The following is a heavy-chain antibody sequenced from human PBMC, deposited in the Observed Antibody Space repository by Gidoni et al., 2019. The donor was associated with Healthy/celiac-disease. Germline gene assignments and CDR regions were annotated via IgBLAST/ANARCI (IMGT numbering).Heavy chain of an antibody. D-gene: IGHD6-19*01. CDR3: ARGPYSVWLVPSYYFDY. Sequence: QVQLQQWGAGLLKPSETLSLTCAVYVGSFSGYYWSWIRQPPGKGLEWIGEINHSGSTNYNPSLKRRVTISVDTSKNQFSLKLSYVTAADTAVYYCARGPYSVWLVPSYYFDYWGQGTLVTVSS. CDR1: VGSFSGYY. CDR2: INHSGST. J-gene: IGHJ4*02. V-gene: IGHV4-34*01.